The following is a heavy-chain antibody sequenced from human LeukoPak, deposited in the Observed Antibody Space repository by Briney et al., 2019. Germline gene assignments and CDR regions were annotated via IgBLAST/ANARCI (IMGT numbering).Heavy chain of an antibody. J-gene: IGHJ5*02. CDR1: GFTFSSYG. CDR2: ISYDGSNK. Sequence: GGSLRLSCAASGFTFSSYGMHWVRQAPGKGLEWVAVISYDGSNKYYADSVKGRFTISRDNSKNTLYLQMNSLRAEDTVVYYCAKDPSMVRGVQAWFDPWGQGTLVTVSS. V-gene: IGHV3-30*18. CDR3: AKDPSMVRGVQAWFDP. D-gene: IGHD3-10*01.